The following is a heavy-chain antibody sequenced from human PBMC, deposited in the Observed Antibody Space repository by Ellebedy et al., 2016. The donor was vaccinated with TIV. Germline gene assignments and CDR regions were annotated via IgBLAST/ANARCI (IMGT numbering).Heavy chain of an antibody. D-gene: IGHD3-22*01. J-gene: IGHJ3*02. CDR1: GGSISSGGYY. CDR2: IYYSGST. Sequence: SETLSLXXTVSGGSISSGGYYWSWIRQHPGKGLEWIGYIYYSGSTYYNPSLKSRVTISVDTSKNQFSLKLSSVTAADTAVYYCARGIWARMLVSEAFDIWGQGTMVTVSS. V-gene: IGHV4-31*03. CDR3: ARGIWARMLVSEAFDI.